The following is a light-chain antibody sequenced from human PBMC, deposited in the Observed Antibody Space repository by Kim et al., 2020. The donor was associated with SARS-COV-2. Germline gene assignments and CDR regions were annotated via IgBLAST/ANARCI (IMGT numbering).Light chain of an antibody. J-gene: IGKJ3*01. CDR2: DAS. CDR3: QQYYNTFT. V-gene: IGKV1-33*01. Sequence: GDRVTITCQASQDISNYLSWYQQKPGKPPKLLIYDASTLETGVPSRFRGSGSGTDFTFTISSLQPEDIATYYCQQYYNTFTFGPGTKVD. CDR1: QDISNY.